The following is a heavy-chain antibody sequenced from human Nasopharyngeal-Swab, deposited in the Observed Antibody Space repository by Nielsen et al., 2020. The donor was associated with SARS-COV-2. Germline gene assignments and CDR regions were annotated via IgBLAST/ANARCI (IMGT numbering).Heavy chain of an antibody. J-gene: IGHJ4*02. CDR3: ATSYYYDSSGPMGVLDY. CDR2: ISGSGGST. CDR1: GFTFSSYA. Sequence: GESLNISCAASGFTFSSYAMSWVRQAPGKGLEWVSAISGSGGSTYYADSVKGRFTISRDNSKNTLYLQMNSLRAEDTAVYYCATSYYYDSSGPMGVLDYWGQGTLVTVSS. V-gene: IGHV3-23*01. D-gene: IGHD3-22*01.